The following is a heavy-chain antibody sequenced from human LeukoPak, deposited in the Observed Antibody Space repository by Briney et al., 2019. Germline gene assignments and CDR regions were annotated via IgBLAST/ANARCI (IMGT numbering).Heavy chain of an antibody. CDR2: INAGNGNT. V-gene: IGHV1-3*01. CDR3: ARDGYFDY. Sequence: GASVKVSCKASGYTFTSYAMHWVRQAPGQRLEWMGWINAGNGNTKYSQKFQGRVTMTADTSTSTAYMELRSLSSDDTAVYYCARDGYFDYWGQGTLVAVSS. J-gene: IGHJ4*02. CDR1: GYTFTSYA.